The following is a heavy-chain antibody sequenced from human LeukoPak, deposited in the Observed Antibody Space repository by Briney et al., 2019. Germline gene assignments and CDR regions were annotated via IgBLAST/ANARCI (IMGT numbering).Heavy chain of an antibody. J-gene: IGHJ4*02. Sequence: GGSLRLSCAASGFTFSSYGMHWVRQAPGKGLEWVAVISYDGSNKYYADSVKGRFTISRDNSKNTLYLQMNSLRAEDTAVYYCARHSGYDSPLDYCGQGTLVTVSS. D-gene: IGHD5-12*01. CDR2: ISYDGSNK. V-gene: IGHV3-30*03. CDR1: GFTFSSYG. CDR3: ARHSGYDSPLDY.